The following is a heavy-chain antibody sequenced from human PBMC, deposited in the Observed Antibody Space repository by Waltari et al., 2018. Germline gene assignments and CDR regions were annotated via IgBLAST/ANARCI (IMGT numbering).Heavy chain of an antibody. CDR1: GLSVSNNY. CDR2: IYTGEMT. CDR3: ARDTTSRERAGD. Sequence: VRLVESGGGLIHPGGSLRLSCAASGLSVSNNYRPWVRQAPGKGREWVSVIYTGEMTYYSDAVKGLFTISRDISKNMVYLQMNNLRAEDTALYYCARDTTSRERAGDWGQGTLVTVSS. V-gene: IGHV3-53*01. J-gene: IGHJ4*02. D-gene: IGHD1-1*01.